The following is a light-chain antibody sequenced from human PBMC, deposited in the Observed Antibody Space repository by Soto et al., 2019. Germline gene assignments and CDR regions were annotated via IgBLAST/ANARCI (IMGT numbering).Light chain of an antibody. CDR2: KAS. CDR1: QSIRSW. Sequence: DIQMTQSPSTLSASVGDRVTITCRASQSIRSWLAWYQQKPGKAPKLLIYKASNLESGVPSRFSGSESGTEFTLSINSLQPDDFATYYCQQYDSYSGTFGGGTKVEI. J-gene: IGKJ4*01. CDR3: QQYDSYSGT. V-gene: IGKV1-5*03.